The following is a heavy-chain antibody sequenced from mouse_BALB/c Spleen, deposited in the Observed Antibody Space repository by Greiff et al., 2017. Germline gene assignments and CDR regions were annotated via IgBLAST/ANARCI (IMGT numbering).Heavy chain of an antibody. V-gene: IGHV5-9-3*01. J-gene: IGHJ3*01. CDR3: ARQGDYGFAY. CDR2: ISSGGSYT. CDR1: GFTFSSYA. D-gene: IGHD2-4*01. Sequence: EVQVVESGGGLVKPGGSLKLSCAASGFTFSSYAMSWVRQTPEKRLEWVATISSGGSYTYYPDSVKGRFTISRDNAKNTLYLQMSSLRSEDTAMYYCARQGDYGFAYWGQGTLVTVSA.